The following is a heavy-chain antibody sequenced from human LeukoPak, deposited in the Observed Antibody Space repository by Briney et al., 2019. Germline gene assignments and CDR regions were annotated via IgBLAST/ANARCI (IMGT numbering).Heavy chain of an antibody. D-gene: IGHD2-15*01. V-gene: IGHV4-34*12. Sequence: PSETLSLTCAVYGGSFSGYYWSWIRQPPGKGLEWIGEIIHSGSTNYNPSLKSRVTISVDTSKNQFSLKLSSVTAADTAVYYCARVIGALGVVTPISDYMDVWGKGTTVTVSS. CDR3: ARVIGALGVVTPISDYMDV. CDR2: IIHSGST. J-gene: IGHJ6*03. CDR1: GGSFSGYY.